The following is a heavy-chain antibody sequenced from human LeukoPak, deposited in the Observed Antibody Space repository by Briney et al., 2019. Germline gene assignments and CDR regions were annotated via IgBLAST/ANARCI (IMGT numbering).Heavy chain of an antibody. CDR2: ISYDGSNK. CDR3: ARDQNFDY. J-gene: IGHJ4*02. V-gene: IGHV3-30-3*01. CDR1: VFTFSSYA. Sequence: GRSLRLSCAGSVFTFSSYAMHWVRQAPGKGLEWVAVISYDGSNKYYADSVKGRFTISRDNSKNTLYLQMNSLRAEDTAVYYCARDQNFDYWGQGTLVTVSS.